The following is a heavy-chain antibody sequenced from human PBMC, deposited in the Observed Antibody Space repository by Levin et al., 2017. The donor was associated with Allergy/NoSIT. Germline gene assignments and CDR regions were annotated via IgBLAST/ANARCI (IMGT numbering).Heavy chain of an antibody. J-gene: IGHJ3*02. CDR1: GYTFTGYY. D-gene: IGHD6-13*01. CDR3: ARIHREGLRAAAGHRGAFDI. V-gene: IGHV1-2*02. CDR2: INPNSGGT. Sequence: ASVKVSCKASGYTFTGYYMHWVRQAPGQGLEWMGWINPNSGGTNYAQKFQGRVTMTRDTSISTAYMELSRLRSDDTAVYYCARIHREGLRAAAGHRGAFDIWGQGTMVTVSS.